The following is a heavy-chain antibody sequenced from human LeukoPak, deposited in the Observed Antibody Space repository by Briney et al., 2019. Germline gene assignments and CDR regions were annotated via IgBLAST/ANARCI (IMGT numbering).Heavy chain of an antibody. CDR3: ARERTDLRFLEWLLSHFDY. V-gene: IGHV3-7*01. Sequence: GGSLRLSCAASGFTFSSYWMSWVRQAPGKGLEWVANIKQDGSEKYYVDSGKGRFTISRDNAKNSLYLQMNSLRAEDTAVYYCARERTDLRFLEWLLSHFDYWGQGTLVTVSS. J-gene: IGHJ4*02. D-gene: IGHD3-3*01. CDR2: IKQDGSEK. CDR1: GFTFSSYW.